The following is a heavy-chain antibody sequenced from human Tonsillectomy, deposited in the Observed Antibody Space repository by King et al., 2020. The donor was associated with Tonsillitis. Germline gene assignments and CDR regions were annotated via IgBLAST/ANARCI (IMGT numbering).Heavy chain of an antibody. D-gene: IGHD3-22*01. J-gene: IGHJ6*02. CDR1: GSTFTNDG. CDR3: ARAVFEPFTGDSRGYYPYNGLDV. V-gene: IGHV7-4-1*02. CDR2: INTNTGNP. Sequence: QLVQSGSELKKPGASVKVSCKASGSTFTNDGMNWVRQAPGQGREGMGWINTNTGNPTYAQGFTGRFVFSLDTSVSTAYLQITSLKAEDTAVYYCARAVFEPFTGDSRGYYPYNGLDVWGQGTMVTVS.